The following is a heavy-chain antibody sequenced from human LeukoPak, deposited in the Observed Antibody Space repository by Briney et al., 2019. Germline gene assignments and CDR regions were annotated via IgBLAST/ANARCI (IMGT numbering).Heavy chain of an antibody. CDR1: GFTFSSYA. V-gene: IGHV3-23*01. Sequence: PGGSLRLSFAASGFTFSSYAMSWVRQAPRNGLEWVSAISGSGGSTYYADSVKGRFTISRDNSKNTLYLQMNSLRAEDTAVYFCAKRGNYYDASGYFDQAWGQGTLVTVSS. CDR2: ISGSGGST. CDR3: AKRGNYYDASGYFDQA. D-gene: IGHD3-22*01. J-gene: IGHJ5*02.